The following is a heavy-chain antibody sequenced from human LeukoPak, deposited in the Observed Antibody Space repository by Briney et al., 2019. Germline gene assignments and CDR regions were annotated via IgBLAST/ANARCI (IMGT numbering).Heavy chain of an antibody. CDR1: EFSVGSNY. D-gene: IGHD3-10*01. CDR2: IYSGGRT. Sequence: PGGSLRLSCAASEFSVGSNYMTWVRQAPGKGLEWVSIIYSGGRTYYADSVKGRFTISRDNSKNTLYLQMNSLRVEDTAVYYCARDLSGLGPFDYWGQGTLVTVSS. J-gene: IGHJ4*02. V-gene: IGHV3-53*01. CDR3: ARDLSGLGPFDY.